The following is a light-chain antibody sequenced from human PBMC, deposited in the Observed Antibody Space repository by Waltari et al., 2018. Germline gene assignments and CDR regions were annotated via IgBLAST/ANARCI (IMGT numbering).Light chain of an antibody. CDR1: QTISTY. Sequence: DIQITQSPASLSASVVDRVTITCRASQTISTYLNWYQMKPGKPPKSLIFAASSLQSGVPSRFSGSGSGTDFTLTISSLQPGDFATYYCQQTYRTPGTFGQGTKVEIK. CDR3: QQTYRTPGT. V-gene: IGKV1-39*01. J-gene: IGKJ1*01. CDR2: AAS.